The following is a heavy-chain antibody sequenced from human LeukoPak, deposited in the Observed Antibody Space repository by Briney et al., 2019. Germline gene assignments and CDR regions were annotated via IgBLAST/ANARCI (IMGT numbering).Heavy chain of an antibody. CDR2: IRNDGSNK. Sequence: GGSLRLSCAASKFTFSTYGMHWVRQAPGKGLEWVAFIRNDGSNKYYADSVRGRSTVSRDNSKNTLYLQMNSLRPEGTAVYYCAKDSSTSCHDWGQGTLVTVSS. V-gene: IGHV3-30*02. CDR1: KFTFSTYG. J-gene: IGHJ4*02. CDR3: AKDSSTSCHD. D-gene: IGHD2-2*01.